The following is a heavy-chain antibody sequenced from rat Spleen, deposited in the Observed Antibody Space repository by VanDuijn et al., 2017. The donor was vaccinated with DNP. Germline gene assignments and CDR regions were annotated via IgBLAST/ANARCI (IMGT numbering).Heavy chain of an antibody. J-gene: IGHJ2*01. CDR2: LFYDGSRT. CDR1: GVTFSDYN. D-gene: IGHD1-5*01. Sequence: EVQLVESGGGLVQPGRSLKLSCAASGVTFSDYNMAWVRQAPKKGLEWVATLFYDGSRTYYRDTGKGRFTISRYTAKSTLYLQMDSLRSEDTATYYCTPQGTGTTRHYFGYWGQGVMVTVSS. CDR3: TPQGTGTTRHYFGY. V-gene: IGHV5S10*01.